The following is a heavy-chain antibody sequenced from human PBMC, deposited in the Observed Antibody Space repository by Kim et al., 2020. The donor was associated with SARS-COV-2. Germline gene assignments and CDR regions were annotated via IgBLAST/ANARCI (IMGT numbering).Heavy chain of an antibody. CDR2: IWYDGSNK. D-gene: IGHD3-10*01. CDR1: GFTFSSYG. CDR3: ERDLLEGVTSHGMDV. V-gene: IGHV3-33*01. J-gene: IGHJ6*02. Sequence: GGSLRLSCAASGFTFSSYGMHWVRQAPGKGLEWVAVIWYDGSNKYYADSVKGRFTISRDNSKNTLYLQMNSLRAEDTAVYYCERDLLEGVTSHGMDVWGQGTTVTVSS.